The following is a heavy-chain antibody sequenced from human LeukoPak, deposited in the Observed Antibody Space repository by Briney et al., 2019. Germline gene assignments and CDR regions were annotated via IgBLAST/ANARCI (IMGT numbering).Heavy chain of an antibody. J-gene: IGHJ4*02. CDR2: INWSNITV. CDR1: GFTFSDHW. CDR3: AKDSSGGVSSAGILDH. D-gene: IGHD6-13*01. V-gene: IGHV3-9*01. Sequence: GGSLRLSCAASGFTFSDHWMAWVRQAPGKGLEWAAGINWSNITVVYADAVKGRFTISRDNSKNSLYLLLNDLRAEDTALYFCAKDSSGGVSSAGILDHWGPGTLVSVSP.